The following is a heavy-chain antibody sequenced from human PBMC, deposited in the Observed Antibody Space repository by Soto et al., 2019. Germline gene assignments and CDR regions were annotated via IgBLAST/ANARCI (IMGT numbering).Heavy chain of an antibody. D-gene: IGHD6-19*01. Sequence: GGSLRLSCAVSGFIFSNYPMSWVRQAPGKGLEWVSSVSPSGSNTYYADSVKGRFTMSRDNSDNRLHLQMNSLTAEDTAVYFCARRDSSGWYSLDYWGQGTLVTVSS. CDR2: VSPSGSNT. J-gene: IGHJ4*02. CDR3: ARRDSSGWYSLDY. V-gene: IGHV3-23*01. CDR1: GFIFSNYP.